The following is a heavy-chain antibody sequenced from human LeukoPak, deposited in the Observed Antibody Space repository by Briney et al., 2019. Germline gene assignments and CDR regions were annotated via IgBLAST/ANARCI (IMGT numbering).Heavy chain of an antibody. D-gene: IGHD1-26*01. Sequence: PGGSLRLSCAASGFTFSSYSMNWVRQAPGKGLEWVSYISSSSSTIYYADSVKGRFTISRDNAKNSLYLQMNSLRAEDTAVYCCAREEYGGSHPNFDYWGQGTLVTVSS. V-gene: IGHV3-48*01. J-gene: IGHJ4*02. CDR3: AREEYGGSHPNFDY. CDR1: GFTFSSYS. CDR2: ISSSSSTI.